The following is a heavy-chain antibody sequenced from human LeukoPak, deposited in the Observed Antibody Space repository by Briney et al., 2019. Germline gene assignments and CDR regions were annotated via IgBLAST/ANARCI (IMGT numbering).Heavy chain of an antibody. CDR1: GYTFTNYG. CDR3: ARDYGGNPIDY. V-gene: IGHV1-18*01. Sequence: SVNVSFTASGYTFTNYGISWVRQAPGQGLEWMGWISAYNGNTNYAQKLQGRVTMTTDTSTSTAYMELRSLRSDDTAVYYCARDYGGNPIDYWGQGTLVTVSS. J-gene: IGHJ4*02. D-gene: IGHD4-23*01. CDR2: ISAYNGNT.